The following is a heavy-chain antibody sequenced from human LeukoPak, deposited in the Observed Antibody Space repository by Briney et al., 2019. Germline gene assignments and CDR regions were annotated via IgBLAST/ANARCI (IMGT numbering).Heavy chain of an antibody. J-gene: IGHJ3*02. V-gene: IGHV4-4*07. CDR2: IYTTGST. Sequence: SSDTLSLTCTVHGGSLSSYYWSWIRQPAGKGLEWIGRIYTTGSTNYNHSLKSRVTMSVDTSKNQFSLNLSSVTAADTAVYYCARGHPGYSSSWYWSDAFDIWGQGTMVTVSS. CDR1: GGSLSSYY. D-gene: IGHD6-13*01. CDR3: ARGHPGYSSSWYWSDAFDI.